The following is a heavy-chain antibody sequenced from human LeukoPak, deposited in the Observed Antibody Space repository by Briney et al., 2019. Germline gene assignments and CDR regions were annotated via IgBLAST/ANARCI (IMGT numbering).Heavy chain of an antibody. D-gene: IGHD5-12*01. CDR1: EFTFTTYG. CDR2: ISSNGGST. V-gene: IGHV3-64*01. CDR3: VRGLGLRYPLDY. Sequence: GGSLRLSCAASEFTFTTYGMHWVRQAPGKGLEYVSAISSNGGSTYYANSVKGRFTISRDNSKNTLYLQMGSLRAEDMAVYYCVRGLGLRYPLDYWGQGTLVTVSS. J-gene: IGHJ4*02.